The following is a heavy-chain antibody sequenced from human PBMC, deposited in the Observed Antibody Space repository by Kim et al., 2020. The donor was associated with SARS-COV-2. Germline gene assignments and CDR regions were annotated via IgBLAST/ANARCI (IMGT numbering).Heavy chain of an antibody. Sequence: ASVKVSCKASGYTFTSYAMHWVRQAPGQRLEWLGWINAGNGNTKYSQKFQGRVTITRDTSASTAYMELSSLRSEDTAVYYCARPNFPDSSSWYPALYSWGQGTLVTVSS. D-gene: IGHD6-13*01. CDR1: GYTFTSYA. CDR2: INAGNGNT. V-gene: IGHV1-3*01. J-gene: IGHJ4*02. CDR3: ARPNFPDSSSWYPALYS.